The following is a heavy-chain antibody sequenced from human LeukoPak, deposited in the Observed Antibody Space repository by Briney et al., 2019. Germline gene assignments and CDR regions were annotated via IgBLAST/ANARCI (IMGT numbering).Heavy chain of an antibody. CDR2: IYYSGSP. CDR1: GGSISSSSYY. Sequence: SETLSLTCTVSGGSISSSSYYWGWIRQPPGKGLEWIGSIYYSGSPYYNPSLTSRVTISVDTSKNQFSLKLSSVTAADTAVYYCARHMRVATILNWFDPWGQGTLVTVSS. D-gene: IGHD5-12*01. CDR3: ARHMRVATILNWFDP. V-gene: IGHV4-39*01. J-gene: IGHJ5*02.